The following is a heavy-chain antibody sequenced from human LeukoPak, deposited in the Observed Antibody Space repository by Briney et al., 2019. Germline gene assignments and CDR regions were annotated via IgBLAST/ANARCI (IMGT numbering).Heavy chain of an antibody. D-gene: IGHD4-17*01. J-gene: IGHJ4*02. CDR3: TRDRTTVTLFDY. CDR2: ISPDGTTT. Sequence: PGGSLRLSCAASGFTFTSYWIHWVRQTPGKGLVWVSAISPDGTTTRYADYVKGRITISRDNAKNTVYLQMNSLRGEDTAVYYCTRDRTTVTLFDYWGQGTLVTVS. CDR1: GFTFTSYW. V-gene: IGHV3-74*01.